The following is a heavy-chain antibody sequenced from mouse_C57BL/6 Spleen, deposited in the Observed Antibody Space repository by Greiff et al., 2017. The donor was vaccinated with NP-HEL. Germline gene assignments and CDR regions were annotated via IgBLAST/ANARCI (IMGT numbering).Heavy chain of an antibody. V-gene: IGHV5-6*01. J-gene: IGHJ4*01. CDR3: ARLYYGSSYYYAMDY. CDR2: ISSGGSYT. Sequence: EVKLQESGGDLVKPGGSLKLSCAASGFTFSSYGMSWVRQTPDKRLEWVATISSGGSYTYYPDSVKGRFTISRDNAKNTLYLQMSSLKSEDTAMYYCARLYYGSSYYYAMDYWGQGTSVTVSS. CDR1: GFTFSSYG. D-gene: IGHD1-1*01.